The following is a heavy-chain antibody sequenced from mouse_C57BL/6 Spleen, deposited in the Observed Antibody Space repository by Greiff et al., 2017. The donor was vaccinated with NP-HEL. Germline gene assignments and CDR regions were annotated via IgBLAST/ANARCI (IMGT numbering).Heavy chain of an antibody. CDR1: GYTFTSYW. J-gene: IGHJ4*01. V-gene: IGHV1-52*01. D-gene: IGHD2-1*01. Sequence: QVQLQQPGAELVRPGSSVKLSCKASGYTFTSYWMHWVKQRPIQGLEWIGNIDPSDSETHYNQKFKDKATLTVDKSSSTAYMQLSSLTSEDSAVYYCALYYPPAMDYWGQGTSVTVSS. CDR2: IDPSDSET. CDR3: ALYYPPAMDY.